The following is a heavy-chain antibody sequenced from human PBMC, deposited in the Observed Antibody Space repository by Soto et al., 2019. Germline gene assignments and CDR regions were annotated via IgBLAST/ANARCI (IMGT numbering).Heavy chain of an antibody. D-gene: IGHD3-22*01. J-gene: IGHJ4*02. CDR3: AKDNHYDRSGYPDY. Sequence: EVQLVESGGVVVQPGGSLRLSCAASGFTFDDYTMHWVRQAPGKGLEWVSLISWDGGSTYYADSVKGRFTISRDNSKNSLYLQMNSLRTEDTALYYCAKDNHYDRSGYPDYWGQGTLVTVSS. CDR2: ISWDGGST. V-gene: IGHV3-43*01. CDR1: GFTFDDYT.